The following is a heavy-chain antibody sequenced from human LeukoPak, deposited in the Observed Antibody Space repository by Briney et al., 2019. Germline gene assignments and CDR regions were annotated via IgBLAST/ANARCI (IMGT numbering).Heavy chain of an antibody. CDR1: GFTFSSYS. D-gene: IGHD1-1*01. CDR3: AGSTTGTTAYYYGMDI. CDR2: ISSSSSYI. J-gene: IGHJ6*02. Sequence: AGGSLRLSCAASGFTFSSYSMNWVRQAPGKGLEWVSSISSSSSYIYYADSVKGRFTISRDNARNSLYLQMNSLRAEDTAVYHCAGSTTGTTAYYYGMDIWGQGTTVTVSS. V-gene: IGHV3-21*01.